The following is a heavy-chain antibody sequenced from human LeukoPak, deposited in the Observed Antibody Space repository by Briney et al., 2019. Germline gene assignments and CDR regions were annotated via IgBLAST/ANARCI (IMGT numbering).Heavy chain of an antibody. CDR3: ARDYFSRAALLGYFDL. CDR1: GFTVSNNY. Sequence: PGGSLRLSCAASGFTVSNNYMTWVRQAPGKGLEWVSLIYSGGSTYYADSVKGRFTISRDNAKNSLYLQMNSLRAEDTAVYYCARDYFSRAALLGYFDLWGRGTLVTVSS. D-gene: IGHD2-15*01. J-gene: IGHJ2*01. CDR2: IYSGGST. V-gene: IGHV3-66*01.